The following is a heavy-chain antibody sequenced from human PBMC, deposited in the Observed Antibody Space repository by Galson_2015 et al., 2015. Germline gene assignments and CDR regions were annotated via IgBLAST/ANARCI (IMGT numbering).Heavy chain of an antibody. CDR3: ARDLSDASTSCKGTLCDY. CDR2: INAGDGNT. V-gene: IGHV1-3*01. Sequence: ASVKVSCKASGYTFTSYAMHWVRQAPGQRLEWMGWINAGDGNTKYSQKFQGRVTITRDTSASTAYMELSSLRSEDTAVYYCARDLSDASTSCKGTLCDYWGQGTLVTVSS. J-gene: IGHJ4*02. D-gene: IGHD2-2*01. CDR1: GYTFTSYA.